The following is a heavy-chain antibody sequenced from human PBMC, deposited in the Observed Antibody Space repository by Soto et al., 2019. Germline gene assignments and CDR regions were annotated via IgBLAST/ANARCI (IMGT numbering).Heavy chain of an antibody. V-gene: IGHV1-18*01. Sequence: ASVKVSCKTSGYTFTSYGIDWARQAPGQGLEWMGWINTYNGNTNYAQNLQGRVTLTTDTSTSTAYMELRSLRSNDTAIYYCAMVDVYVTPSPQDVWGQGTTVTVS. CDR2: INTYNGNT. CDR3: AMVDVYVTPSPQDV. D-gene: IGHD3-16*01. CDR1: GYTFTSYG. J-gene: IGHJ6*02.